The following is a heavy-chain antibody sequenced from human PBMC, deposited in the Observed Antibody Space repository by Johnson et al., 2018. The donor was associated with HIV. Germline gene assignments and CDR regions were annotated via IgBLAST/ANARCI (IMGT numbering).Heavy chain of an antibody. J-gene: IGHJ3*02. V-gene: IGHV3-53*01. CDR2: IYSGGST. CDR1: GFTVSSNY. Sequence: MQLVESGGGLIQPGGSLRLSCAASGFTVSSNYMSWVRQAPGKGLEWVSVIYSGGSTYYADSVKGRFTISRDNSKNTLYLQMNSLRDEDTALYYCSTLLDDAFDIWGQGTMVTVSS. CDR3: STLLDDAFDI. D-gene: IGHD2-21*01.